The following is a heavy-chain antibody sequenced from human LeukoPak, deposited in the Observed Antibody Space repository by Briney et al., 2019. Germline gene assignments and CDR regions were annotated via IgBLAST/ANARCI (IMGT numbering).Heavy chain of an antibody. Sequence: GGSLRLSCAASGFTFSSYWMHWVRQAPGKGLVWVSRINSDGSSTSYADSVKGRFTISRDPAKNSLYLQMNSLRAEDTAVYYCARDLRGYYYYYMDVWGKGTTVTVSS. J-gene: IGHJ6*03. CDR3: ARDLRGYYYYYMDV. CDR2: INSDGSST. V-gene: IGHV3-74*01. CDR1: GFTFSSYW.